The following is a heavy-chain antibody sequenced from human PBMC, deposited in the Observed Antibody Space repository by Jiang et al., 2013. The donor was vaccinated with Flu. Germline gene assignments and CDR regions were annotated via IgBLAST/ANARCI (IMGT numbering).Heavy chain of an antibody. Sequence: SGAEVKKPGASVKLSCKASGYTFSRYYIHWVRQAPGQGLEWMGLINPGGGRANFARNFQGRVTMTRDTSTSTVFMDLSSLRSEDTAVYYCATLGGLTMIRGVTLGDTFDIWGQGTLVTVSS. J-gene: IGHJ3*02. CDR3: ATLGGLTMIRGVTLGDTFDI. CDR2: INPGGGRA. D-gene: IGHD3-10*01. CDR1: GYTFSRYY. V-gene: IGHV1-46*01.